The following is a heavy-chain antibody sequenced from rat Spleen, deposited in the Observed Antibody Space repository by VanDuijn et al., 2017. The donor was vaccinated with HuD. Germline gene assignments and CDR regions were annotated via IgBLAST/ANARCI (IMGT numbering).Heavy chain of an antibody. V-gene: IGHV5S23*01. CDR1: GFTFSDYN. D-gene: IGHD2-5*01. CDR3: TRGGYFRH. CDR2: ITNAAGKV. Sequence: EVQLVESGGGLVQPGGSLKLSCAASGFTFSDYNMAWVRQAPGKGLEWVASITNAAGKVHYPDSVKGRFTISRDTAQNTLYLQMNSPTSEDTATYYCTRGGYFRHWGQGVMVTVSS. J-gene: IGHJ2*01.